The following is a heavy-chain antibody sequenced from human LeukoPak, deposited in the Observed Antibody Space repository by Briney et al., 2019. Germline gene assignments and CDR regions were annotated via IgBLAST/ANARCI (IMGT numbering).Heavy chain of an antibody. CDR2: ISSSSSYI. V-gene: IGHV3-21*01. CDR3: ARVSAGPYYFDY. Sequence: PGGSLRLSCAASGFTFSSYSMNWVRQAPGKGLEWVSSISSSSSYIYYADSVKGRFTISRDNAKNSLYLQMNSLRAEDTAVYYCARVSAGPYYFDYWGQGTLVTVSS. D-gene: IGHD6-13*01. CDR1: GFTFSSYS. J-gene: IGHJ4*02.